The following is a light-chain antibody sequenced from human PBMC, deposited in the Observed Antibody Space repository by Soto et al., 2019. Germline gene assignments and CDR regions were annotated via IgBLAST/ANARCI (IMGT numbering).Light chain of an antibody. Sequence: DIQMTQSPSTLSASVGDRVIITCRASQSISSWLAWYQQKPGKAPNLLIYKASTLKSGVPSRFSGSGSGTEFTRTISSLQPDDVATYYCQQYDNASWTFGQGTKVEIK. CDR1: QSISSW. CDR3: QQYDNASWT. J-gene: IGKJ1*01. V-gene: IGKV1-5*03. CDR2: KAS.